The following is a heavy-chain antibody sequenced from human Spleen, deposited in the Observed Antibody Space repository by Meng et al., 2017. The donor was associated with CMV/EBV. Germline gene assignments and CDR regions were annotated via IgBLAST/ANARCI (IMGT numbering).Heavy chain of an antibody. CDR2: TSAYDDNT. CDR1: GYTFTSYG. V-gene: IGHV1-18*01. CDR3: ARDLGILTQVYYFDY. J-gene: IGHJ4*02. D-gene: IGHD6-13*01. Sequence: SGYTFTSYGISWVRQAPGQGLEWMGWTSAYDDNTKYAQRLQGRVTMTTDTSTSTAYMELRSLRSDDTAVYYCARDLGILTQVYYFDYWGQGSLVTVSS.